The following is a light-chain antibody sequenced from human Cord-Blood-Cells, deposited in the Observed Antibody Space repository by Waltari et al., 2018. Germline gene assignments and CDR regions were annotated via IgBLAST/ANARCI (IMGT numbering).Light chain of an antibody. J-gene: IGKJ3*01. CDR3: QQSYSTLT. Sequence: DIQMPQSPSPLSASVVDRVTVTCRASQSISIYLNWYQQKPGKALNILIYAASSLKSGVPSRFSRSGSGTDFTLTISSLQPEDFATYYCQQSYSTLTFGPGTKVDI. V-gene: IGKV1-39*01. CDR1: QSISIY. CDR2: AAS.